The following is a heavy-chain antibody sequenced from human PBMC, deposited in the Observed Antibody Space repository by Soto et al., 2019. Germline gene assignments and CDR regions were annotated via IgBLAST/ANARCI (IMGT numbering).Heavy chain of an antibody. Sequence: QVQLQESGPGLVKPSQNLSLTCTVSGASISSGGNSWSWIRQLPGKGLESIGHIYHSGTAHYNPSLKSRTTISLDTSRNQFSLKLSSVTAADTAVYYCARRSEFYYYGLDVWGQGTTVTVSS. CDR3: ARRSEFYYYGLDV. CDR2: IYHSGTA. J-gene: IGHJ6*02. CDR1: GASISSGGNS. D-gene: IGHD1-26*01. V-gene: IGHV4-31*03.